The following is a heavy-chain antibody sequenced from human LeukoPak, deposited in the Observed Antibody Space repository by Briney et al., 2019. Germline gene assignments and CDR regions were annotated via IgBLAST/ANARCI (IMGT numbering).Heavy chain of an antibody. CDR2: INPNSGGT. CDR3: ARDAAFPYGDYVRPHGYYYGMDV. CDR1: GYTFTGYY. V-gene: IGHV1-2*02. D-gene: IGHD4-17*01. J-gene: IGHJ6*02. Sequence: ASVKVSCKASGYTFTGYYMHWVRQAPGQGLEWMGWINPNSGGTNYAQKFQGRVTMTRDTSISTAYVELSRLRSDDTAVYYCARDAAFPYGDYVRPHGYYYGMDVWGQGTTVTVSS.